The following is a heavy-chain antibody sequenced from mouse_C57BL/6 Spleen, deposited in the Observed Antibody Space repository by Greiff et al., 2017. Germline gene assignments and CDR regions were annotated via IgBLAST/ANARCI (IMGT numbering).Heavy chain of an antibody. D-gene: IGHD1-1*01. CDR1: GYTFTSYW. J-gene: IGHJ1*03. CDR2: IDPNSGGT. V-gene: IGHV1-72*01. Sequence: QVQLQQPGAELVKPGASVKLSCKASGYTFTSYWMHWVKQRPGRGLEWIGRIDPNSGGTKYNEKFKSKATLTVDKHSSTAYMQLSSLTSEDSAVYYCARNQDGSSPYWYFDVWGTGTTVTVSS. CDR3: ARNQDGSSPYWYFDV.